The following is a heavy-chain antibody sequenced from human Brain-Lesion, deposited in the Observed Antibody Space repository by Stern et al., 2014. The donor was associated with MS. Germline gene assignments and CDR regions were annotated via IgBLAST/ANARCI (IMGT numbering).Heavy chain of an antibody. J-gene: IGHJ5*01. CDR2: TYYRSKWYY. CDR1: GDSVSSNSAA. CDR3: AKGYNWFDS. Sequence: QVQLQQSGPGLMKPSQTLALTCAISGDSVSSNSAAWNWIRQSPSRGLEWLGRTYYRSKWYYQYAESVKSRITINADTSTNQFSLQLNSVPPEDTAVYLCAKGYNWFDSWGQGTVVTVS. V-gene: IGHV6-1*01.